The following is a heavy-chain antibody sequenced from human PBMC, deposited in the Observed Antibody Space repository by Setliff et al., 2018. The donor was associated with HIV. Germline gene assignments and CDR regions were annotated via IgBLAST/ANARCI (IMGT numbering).Heavy chain of an antibody. CDR1: GGSISSYY. D-gene: IGHD3-10*01. J-gene: IGHJ5*02. Sequence: SETLSLTCSVSGGSISSYYWSWIRQPAGKGLEWVGRMFVGESPNYNPSLKSRLSISVDTSKRQFSLKLTSVTAADTAVYYCARGLYGSGSFFFDPWGRGTLVTVSS. CDR2: MFVGESP. V-gene: IGHV4-4*07. CDR3: ARGLYGSGSFFFDP.